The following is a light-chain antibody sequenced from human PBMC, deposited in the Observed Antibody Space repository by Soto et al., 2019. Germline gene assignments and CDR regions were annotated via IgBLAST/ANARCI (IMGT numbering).Light chain of an antibody. CDR3: QQGGNWPLT. J-gene: IGKJ5*01. Sequence: EIVLTQSPGTLSLSPGERATLSCRASQSVGSSYLTWYQQKPGQAPRLLIYDASSRATGIPARFSGSGSGTDFTLTISSLEPEDFAVYYCQQGGNWPLTFGQGTRLEIK. V-gene: IGKV3D-20*02. CDR1: QSVGSSY. CDR2: DAS.